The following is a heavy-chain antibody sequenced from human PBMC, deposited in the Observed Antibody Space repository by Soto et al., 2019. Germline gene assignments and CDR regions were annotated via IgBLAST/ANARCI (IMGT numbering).Heavy chain of an antibody. CDR2: INPSGGST. CDR3: ARVLAGLSPLLTAPVVSDYGMEV. J-gene: IGHJ6*02. CDR1: GYTFTSYY. D-gene: IGHD6-19*01. V-gene: IGHV1-46*01. Sequence: ASVKVSCKASGYTFTSYYMHWVPQAPGQGLEWMGIINPSGGSTSYAQKFQGRVTMTRDTSKGTVYMELSSLRSDDTAVYYCARVLAGLSPLLTAPVVSDYGMEVWGQGTPVTVSS.